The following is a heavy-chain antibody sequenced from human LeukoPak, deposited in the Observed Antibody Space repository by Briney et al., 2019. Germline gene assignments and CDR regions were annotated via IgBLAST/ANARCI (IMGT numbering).Heavy chain of an antibody. CDR3: ARHSNFWDIDH. CDR2: ISAIGDT. J-gene: IGHJ4*02. Sequence: SETLSLTCAVSGSFISSYYWTWIRQSPERGLEWIGYISAIGDTNYNPSLKSRVTMLVDTSKGQFSLRLTSVTAADPAVYYCARHSNFWDIDHWSPGTLVTVSS. CDR1: GSFISSYY. V-gene: IGHV4-4*09. D-gene: IGHD3-3*01.